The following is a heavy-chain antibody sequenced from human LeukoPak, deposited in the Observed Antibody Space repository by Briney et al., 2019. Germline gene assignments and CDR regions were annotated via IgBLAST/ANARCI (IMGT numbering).Heavy chain of an antibody. CDR1: GFAFSDYW. J-gene: IGHJ6*02. CDR2: ISYDGSNK. CDR3: AREARGIVVVHYGMDV. D-gene: IGHD2-2*01. Sequence: GGSLRLSCVASGFAFSDYWMNWVRQAPGKGLEWVAVISYDGSNKYYADSVKGRFTISRDNSKNTLYLQMNSLRAEDTAVYYCAREARGIVVVHYGMDVWGQGTTVTVSS. V-gene: IGHV3-30-3*01.